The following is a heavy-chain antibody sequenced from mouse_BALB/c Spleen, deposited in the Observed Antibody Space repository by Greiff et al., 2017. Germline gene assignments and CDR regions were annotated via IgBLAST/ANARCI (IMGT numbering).Heavy chain of an antibody. J-gene: IGHJ4*01. D-gene: IGHD2-1*01. CDR3: AREDGNGGYYAMDY. CDR1: GYSFTSYW. CDR2: IDPSDSET. V-gene: IGHV1S127*01. Sequence: QVQLQQSGPQLVRPGASVKISCTASGYSFTSYWMHWVKQRPGQGLEWIGMIDPSDSETRLNKKFKDKATLTVDKSSNTAYMQLSSPTSEDSAVYYCAREDGNGGYYAMDYWGQGTSVTVSS.